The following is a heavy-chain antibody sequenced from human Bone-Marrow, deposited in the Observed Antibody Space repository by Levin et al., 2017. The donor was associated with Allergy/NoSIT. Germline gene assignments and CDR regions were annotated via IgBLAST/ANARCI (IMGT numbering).Heavy chain of an antibody. V-gene: IGHV3-7*01. CDR3: ARGHFGMDI. CDR1: GFSFSSSW. CDR2: INQAGSEK. D-gene: IGHD3-16*01. J-gene: IGHJ6*02. Sequence: PGGSLRLSCAASGFSFSSSWMTWVRQAPGRSLEWVANINQAGSEKNYLDSVKGRFTIYRDNAKNSLYLQMNSLRAEDTAVYYCARGHFGMDIWGQGTTATVSS.